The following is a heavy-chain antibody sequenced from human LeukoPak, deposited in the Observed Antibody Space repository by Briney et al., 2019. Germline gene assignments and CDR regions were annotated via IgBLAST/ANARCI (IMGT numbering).Heavy chain of an antibody. Sequence: GGSLRLSCAASGFTFDEYAMHWVRQAPGKGLEWVSGISWNSGSIGYADSVKGRFTISRDNAKNSLYLQLNSLRAEDTALYYCAKTGGEQYSYGYLFDYWGQGTLVTVSS. CDR2: ISWNSGSI. CDR3: AKTGGEQYSYGYLFDY. V-gene: IGHV3-9*01. CDR1: GFTFDEYA. D-gene: IGHD5-18*01. J-gene: IGHJ4*02.